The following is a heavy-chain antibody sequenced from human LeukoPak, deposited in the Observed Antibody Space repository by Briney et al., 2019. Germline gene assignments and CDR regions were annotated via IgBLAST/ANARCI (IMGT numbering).Heavy chain of an antibody. CDR3: AREVVAASNWFDP. Sequence: SVKVSCKASGGTFSSYAISWVRQAPGQGLEWMGGIFPIFGTANYAQKFQGRVTITADESTSTAYMELSSLRSEDTAVYYCAREVVAASNWFDPWGQGTLVTVSS. J-gene: IGHJ5*02. V-gene: IGHV1-69*13. D-gene: IGHD2-15*01. CDR2: IFPIFGTA. CDR1: GGTFSSYA.